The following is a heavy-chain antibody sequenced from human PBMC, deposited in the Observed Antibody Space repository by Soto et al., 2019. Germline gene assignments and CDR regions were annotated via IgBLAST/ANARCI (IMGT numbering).Heavy chain of an antibody. D-gene: IGHD3-22*01. V-gene: IGHV1-46*01. CDR1: GYTFTSYY. CDR3: AREEDYYDSGGSPAYNWFDP. Sequence: ASVKVSCKASGYTFTSYYMHWLLQAPGQGLEWMGIINPSGGSTSYAQKFQGRVTMTRDTSTSTVYMELSSLRSEDTAVYYCAREEDYYDSGGSPAYNWFDPWGQGTLVTVSS. J-gene: IGHJ5*02. CDR2: INPSGGST.